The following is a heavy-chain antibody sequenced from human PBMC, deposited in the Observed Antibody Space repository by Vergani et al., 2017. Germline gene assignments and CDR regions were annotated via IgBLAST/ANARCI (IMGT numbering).Heavy chain of an antibody. CDR3: AXSRPYCTSGSCPAI. Sequence: QVKLQESGPGLLKPSQTLSLTCTVSGESIRSGSNYWSWIRQPAGKGPEWIGHIHTGGSTDLNPSFKSRVSISVDTSKSQFSLKLNSVTVADTAVYYCAXSRPYCTSGSCPAIWGQGTLVTVSS. CDR1: GESIRSGSNY. CDR2: IHTGGST. J-gene: IGHJ4*02. V-gene: IGHV4-61*02. D-gene: IGHD2-15*01.